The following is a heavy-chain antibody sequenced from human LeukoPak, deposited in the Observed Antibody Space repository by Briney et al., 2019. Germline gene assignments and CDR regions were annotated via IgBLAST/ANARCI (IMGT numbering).Heavy chain of an antibody. V-gene: IGHV3-7*04. CDR3: ARDLTDCYGSGSYSKPPNYFDY. Sequence: PGGSLRLSCAASGFTFSSYWMSWARQAPGKGLEWVANIKQDGSEKYYVDSVKGRFTISRDNAKNSLYLQMNSLRAEDTAVYYCARDLTDCYGSGSYSKPPNYFDYWGQGTLVTVSS. J-gene: IGHJ4*02. CDR1: GFTFSSYW. D-gene: IGHD3-10*01. CDR2: IKQDGSEK.